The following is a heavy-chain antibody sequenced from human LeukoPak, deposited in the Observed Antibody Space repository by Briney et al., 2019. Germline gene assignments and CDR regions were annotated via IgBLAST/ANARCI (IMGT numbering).Heavy chain of an antibody. CDR2: IIPIFGTA. J-gene: IGHJ1*01. D-gene: IGHD6-19*01. V-gene: IGHV1-69*05. CDR3: AKDVIRKAVAGPSPKYFQH. Sequence: SVKVSCKASGGTFGSYAISWVRQAPGQGLEWMGRIIPIFGTANYAQKFQGRVTITTDESTGTAYMELSSLRSEDTAVYYCAKDVIRKAVAGPSPKYFQHWGQGTLVTVSS. CDR1: GGTFGSYA.